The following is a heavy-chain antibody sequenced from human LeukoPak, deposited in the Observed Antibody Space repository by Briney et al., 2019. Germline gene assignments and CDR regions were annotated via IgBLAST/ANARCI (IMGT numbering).Heavy chain of an antibody. CDR1: GYTFTGYY. D-gene: IGHD3-10*01. Sequence: GASVKVSCKASGYTFTGYYMHWVRQAPGQGLEGMGWINPNSGGTNYAQKFQGRVTMTRDTSISTAYMELSRLRSDDTAVYYCARGGSITMVRGVIYRPKPFDYWGQGTLVTVSS. V-gene: IGHV1-2*02. CDR2: INPNSGGT. CDR3: ARGGSITMVRGVIYRPKPFDY. J-gene: IGHJ4*02.